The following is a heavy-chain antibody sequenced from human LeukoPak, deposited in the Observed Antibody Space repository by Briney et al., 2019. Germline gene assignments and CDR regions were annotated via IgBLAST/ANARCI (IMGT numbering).Heavy chain of an antibody. D-gene: IGHD6-13*01. CDR1: GGTFSSYA. J-gene: IGHJ5*02. Sequence: GASVKVSCKASGGTFSSYAISWVRQAPGQGLEXXXXXLPIFGIANYAQKFQGRVTITADKSTSTAYMELSSLRSEDTAVYYCARGKSSSWSRPNWFDPWGQGTLVTVSS. CDR3: ARGKSSSWSRPNWFDP. CDR2: XLPIFGIA. V-gene: IGHV1-69*17.